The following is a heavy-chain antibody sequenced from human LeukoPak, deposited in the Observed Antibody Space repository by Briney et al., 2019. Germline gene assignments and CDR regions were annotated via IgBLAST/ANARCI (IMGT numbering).Heavy chain of an antibody. CDR1: GFTFSSYE. V-gene: IGHV3-48*03. Sequence: GGSLRLSCAASGFTFSSYEMNWVRQAPGKGLEWVSYISSSDSTIYYADSVKGRFTISRDNAKNSLYLQMNSLRAEDTAVYYCARDGDYYGSGSEVKFDYWGQGTLVTVSS. CDR2: ISSSDSTI. CDR3: ARDGDYYGSGSEVKFDY. J-gene: IGHJ4*02. D-gene: IGHD3-10*01.